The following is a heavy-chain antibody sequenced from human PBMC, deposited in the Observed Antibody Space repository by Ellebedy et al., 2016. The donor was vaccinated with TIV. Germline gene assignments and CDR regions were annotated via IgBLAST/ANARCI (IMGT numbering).Heavy chain of an antibody. CDR2: IFTADDT. CDR1: GFTVTAYP. J-gene: IGHJ4*02. CDR3: ARATQWLTFDF. V-gene: IGHV3-53*01. Sequence: GESLKISCAASGFTVTAYPMNWVRPAPGKGLEWVSTIFTADDTNFADYAGSVKGRFTVSRDNPENTLYLQMNNLRADDTAIYYCARATQWLTFDFWGQGILVTVSA. D-gene: IGHD6-19*01.